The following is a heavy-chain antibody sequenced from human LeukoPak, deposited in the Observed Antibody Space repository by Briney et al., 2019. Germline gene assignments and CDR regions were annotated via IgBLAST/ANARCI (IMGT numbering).Heavy chain of an antibody. CDR2: ISAYNGNT. V-gene: IGHV1-18*04. CDR3: ARDLPWHAYPVDY. CDR1: GYTFTGYY. Sequence: ASVKVSCKASGYTFTGYYMHWVRQAPGQGLEWMEWISAYNGNTNYAQKLQGRVTMTTDTSTSTAYMELRSLRSDDTAVYYCARDLPWHAYPVDYWGQGTLVTVSS. D-gene: IGHD5-12*01. J-gene: IGHJ4*02.